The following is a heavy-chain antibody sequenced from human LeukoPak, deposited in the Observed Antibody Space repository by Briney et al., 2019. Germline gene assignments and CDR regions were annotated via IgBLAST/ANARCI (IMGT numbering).Heavy chain of an antibody. V-gene: IGHV1-46*01. Sequence: ASVKVSCKASGYTFTSYYMHWVRQAPGQGLEWMGIINPSGGSTSYAQKFQGRVTMTRDMSTSTVYMELSSLRSEDTAMYYCARRRGYSYGTYYFDYWGQGTLVTVSS. CDR1: GYTFTSYY. CDR2: INPSGGST. D-gene: IGHD5-18*01. J-gene: IGHJ4*02. CDR3: ARRRGYSYGTYYFDY.